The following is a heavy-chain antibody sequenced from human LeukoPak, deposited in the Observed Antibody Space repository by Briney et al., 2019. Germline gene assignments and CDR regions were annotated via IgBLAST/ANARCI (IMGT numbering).Heavy chain of an antibody. CDR2: INHSGST. Sequence: PSETLSLTCAVYGVSFSGYYWSWIRQPPGKGLEWIGEINHSGSTNYNPSLRSRVTISVDTSKNQFSLKLSSVTAADTAVYYCARGGGRWLQPGTRGIDYWGQGTLVTVSS. J-gene: IGHJ4*02. D-gene: IGHD5-24*01. CDR3: ARGGGRWLQPGTRGIDY. CDR1: GVSFSGYY. V-gene: IGHV4-34*01.